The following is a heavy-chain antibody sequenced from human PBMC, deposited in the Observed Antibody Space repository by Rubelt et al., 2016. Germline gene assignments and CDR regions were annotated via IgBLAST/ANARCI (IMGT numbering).Heavy chain of an antibody. CDR3: ARDPTARVTSTGGVDP. D-gene: IGHD5-12*01. Sequence: QVQLVQSGAEVKKPGASVTVSCKASGYTFTSYGLSWVRQAPGQGLEWKGWISAYDGNTNYAQKTQGRVTLTTDTATRTAYMELGRLRSDATAVYSCARDPTARVTSTGGVDPWGQGTLVTVSS. J-gene: IGHJ5*02. CDR1: GYTFTSYG. CDR2: ISAYDGNT. V-gene: IGHV1-18*01.